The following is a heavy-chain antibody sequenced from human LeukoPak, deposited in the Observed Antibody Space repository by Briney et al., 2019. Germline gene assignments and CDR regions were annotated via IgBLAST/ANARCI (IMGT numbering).Heavy chain of an antibody. CDR1: GYTFTSYD. CDR2: MNPNSGNT. D-gene: IGHD3-3*01. Sequence: ASVTVSCKASGYTFTSYDMKWVRQATGQGREWMGWMNPNSGNTGYVQKFQGRVTMNRNTSISKDYMELSSLRSEHTAVYYCARGHRPREIFWGVLDINWFDPWGQGTLLTVSS. V-gene: IGHV1-8*01. CDR3: ARGHRPREIFWGVLDINWFDP. J-gene: IGHJ5*02.